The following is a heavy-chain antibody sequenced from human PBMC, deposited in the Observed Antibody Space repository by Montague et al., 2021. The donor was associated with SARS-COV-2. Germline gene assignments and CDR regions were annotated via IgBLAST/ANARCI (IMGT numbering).Heavy chain of an antibody. CDR1: GGSVTDRTYY. D-gene: IGHD6-13*01. CDR3: ARHWSIAAPVN. CDR2: INYSGTT. V-gene: IGHV4-39*01. J-gene: IGHJ1*01. Sequence: SETLSLTCSVSGGSVTDRTYYWGCIRQSPGKGLEWIGAINYSGTTYYNPSLKSRVTISLDTSKNQFSLKMTSVTAADTAVYYCARHWSIAAPVNWGQGTLVTVSS.